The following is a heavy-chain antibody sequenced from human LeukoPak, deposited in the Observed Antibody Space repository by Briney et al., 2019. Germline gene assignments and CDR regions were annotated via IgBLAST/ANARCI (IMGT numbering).Heavy chain of an antibody. CDR1: GGSISSGSYY. J-gene: IGHJ6*03. Sequence: SETLSLTCTVSGGSISSGSYYWSWIRQPAGKGLEWIGRIYTSGSTNYNPSLKSRVTISVDTSKNQFSLKLSSVTAADTAVYYCARAGIVSYYYYYYMDVWGKGTTVTVSS. CDR2: IYTSGST. V-gene: IGHV4-61*02. CDR3: ARAGIVSYYYYYYMDV. D-gene: IGHD3-10*01.